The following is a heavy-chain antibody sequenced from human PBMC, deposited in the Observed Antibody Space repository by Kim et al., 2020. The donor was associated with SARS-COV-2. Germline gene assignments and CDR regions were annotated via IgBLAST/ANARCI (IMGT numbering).Heavy chain of an antibody. J-gene: IGHJ2*01. D-gene: IGHD6-19*01. CDR2: IYYSGST. V-gene: IGHV4-59*01. Sequence: SETLSLTCTVSGGSISSYYWSWIRQPPGKGLEWIGYIYYSGSTNYNPSLKSRVTISVDTSKNQFSLKLSSVTAADTAVYYCARVMTGQWLVDWYFDLWGRGTLVTVSS. CDR3: ARVMTGQWLVDWYFDL. CDR1: GGSISSYY.